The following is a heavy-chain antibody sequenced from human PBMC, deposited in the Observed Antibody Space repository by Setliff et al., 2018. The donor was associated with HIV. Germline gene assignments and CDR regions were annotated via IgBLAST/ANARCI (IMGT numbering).Heavy chain of an antibody. CDR3: ASRVPAARHFDY. J-gene: IGHJ4*02. CDR2: IYHSGST. V-gene: IGHV4-4*02. D-gene: IGHD2-2*01. Sequence: WVRQPPGKELEWIGEIYHSGSTNYNPSLKSRVTISLDRFKNQFSLKLTSVTAADTAVYYCASRVPAARHFDYWGQGTLVTVSS.